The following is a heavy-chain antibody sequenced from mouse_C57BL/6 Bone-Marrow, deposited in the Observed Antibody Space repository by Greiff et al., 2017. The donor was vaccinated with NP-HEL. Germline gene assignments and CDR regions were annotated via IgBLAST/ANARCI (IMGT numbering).Heavy chain of an antibody. V-gene: IGHV5-16*01. Sequence: EVNVVESEGGLVQPGSSMKLSCTAPGFPFSDYYMAWFRQVPEKGLEWVANINYDGSSTYYLDSLKSRFIISRDNAKNILYLQMSSLKSEDTATYYCARDNYYYFDYWGQGTTLTVSS. CDR1: GFPFSDYY. CDR2: INYDGSST. D-gene: IGHD2-1*01. J-gene: IGHJ2*01. CDR3: ARDNYYYFDY.